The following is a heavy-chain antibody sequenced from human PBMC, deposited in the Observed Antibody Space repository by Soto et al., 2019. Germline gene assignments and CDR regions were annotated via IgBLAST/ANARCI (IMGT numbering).Heavy chain of an antibody. Sequence: VGSLRLSCAASGFTFSTYEMNWLHQAPGKGLEWVSYISSSGTTIYYADSVKGRFTISRDNARDSLFLQMNSLRAEDTAVYYCARASGSYSDYWGQGTLVTVSS. V-gene: IGHV3-48*03. CDR3: ARASGSYSDY. CDR2: ISSSGTTI. CDR1: GFTFSTYE. D-gene: IGHD1-26*01. J-gene: IGHJ4*02.